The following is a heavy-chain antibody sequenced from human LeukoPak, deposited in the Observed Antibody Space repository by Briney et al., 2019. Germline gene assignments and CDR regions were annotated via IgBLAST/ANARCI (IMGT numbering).Heavy chain of an antibody. Sequence: ASVKVSCKASGYTFTSYGISWVRPAPGQGLEWMGWISAYNGNTNYAQKLQGRVTMTTDTSTSTAYMELRSLRSDDTAVYYCASTTTVTTGAYGFDYGGQGTLVTVSS. CDR3: ASTTTVTTGAYGFDY. J-gene: IGHJ4*02. CDR2: ISAYNGNT. D-gene: IGHD4-17*01. V-gene: IGHV1-18*01. CDR1: GYTFTSYG.